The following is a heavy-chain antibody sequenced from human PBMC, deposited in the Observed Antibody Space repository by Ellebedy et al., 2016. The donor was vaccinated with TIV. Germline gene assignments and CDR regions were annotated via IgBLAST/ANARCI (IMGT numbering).Heavy chain of an antibody. CDR1: GITFSSHA. CDR2: ISYTGGSQ. CDR3: AGPAAIGTKTFDY. J-gene: IGHJ4*02. Sequence: GGSLRLSCAASGITFSSHAMHWVRQAPGKGLEWVATISYTGGSQNYADSVKGRFTISRDNSKDTLYLQMNSLRAEDTAVYYCAGPAAIGTKTFDYWGQGTLVTVSS. V-gene: IGHV3-30-3*01. D-gene: IGHD2-2*01.